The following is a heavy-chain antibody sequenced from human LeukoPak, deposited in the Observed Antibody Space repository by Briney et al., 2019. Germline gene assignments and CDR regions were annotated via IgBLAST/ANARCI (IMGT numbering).Heavy chain of an antibody. Sequence: SETLSLTCSLSGDSITSYYWSWIRQPPGKGLEWIAGIYSSGNTNYNPSLKSRVTISFGTSNKQLSLRMTSAATSDTAVYYCARTGEYSGSGSSWAFDIWGQGTMVTFSS. CDR2: IYSSGNT. J-gene: IGHJ3*02. D-gene: IGHD3-10*01. V-gene: IGHV4-59*08. CDR1: GDSITSYY. CDR3: ARTGEYSGSGSSWAFDI.